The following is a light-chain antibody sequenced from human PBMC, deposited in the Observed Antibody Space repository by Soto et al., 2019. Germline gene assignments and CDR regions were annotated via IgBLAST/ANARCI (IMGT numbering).Light chain of an antibody. Sequence: QSALTQAASVSGSPGQSITISCTGTSSDVGGYNYVSWYQQHPGKAPKLMIYDVSYRPSGVSNRFSGSKSGNTASLTISGLQAEDEADYYCTSYTSSSTLEVFGGGTKLIVL. V-gene: IGLV2-14*01. CDR2: DVS. CDR3: TSYTSSSTLEV. CDR1: SSDVGGYNY. J-gene: IGLJ2*01.